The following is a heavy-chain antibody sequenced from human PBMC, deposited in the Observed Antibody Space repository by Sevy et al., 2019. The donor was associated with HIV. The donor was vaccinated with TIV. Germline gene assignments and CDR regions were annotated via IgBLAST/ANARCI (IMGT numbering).Heavy chain of an antibody. CDR2: IYYSGRT. V-gene: IGHV4-39*01. CDR3: ASPYYYGSGRNYGMDV. CDR1: GGSISSSSYY. D-gene: IGHD3-10*01. Sequence: SETLSLTCTVSGGSISSSSYYWGWIRQPPGKGLEWIGTIYYSGRTYYNPSLKSRVTISVDTSKNQFSLKLSSVTAADTAVYYCASPYYYGSGRNYGMDVWGQGTTVTVSS. J-gene: IGHJ6*02.